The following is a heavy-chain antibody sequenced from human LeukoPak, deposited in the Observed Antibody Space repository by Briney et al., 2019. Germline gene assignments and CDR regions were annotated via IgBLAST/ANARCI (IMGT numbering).Heavy chain of an antibody. CDR1: GFTFSSYW. CDR3: AGGTGFLIED. CDR2: INQDGSDK. Sequence: GGSLRLSCTASGFTFSSYWMNWVRQAPGEGLEWVANINQDGSDKYYVDSVKGRFTITRDNAKNTVYMQMNSLRSEDTAVYYCAGGTGFLIEDWGQGTLVTVSS. D-gene: IGHD3/OR15-3a*01. V-gene: IGHV3-7*04. J-gene: IGHJ4*02.